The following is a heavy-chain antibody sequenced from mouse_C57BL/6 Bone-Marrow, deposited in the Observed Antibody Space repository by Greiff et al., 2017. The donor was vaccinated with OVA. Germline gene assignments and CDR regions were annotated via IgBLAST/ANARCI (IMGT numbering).Heavy chain of an antibody. D-gene: IGHD1-1*01. CDR3: ARNRVVYWYFDV. J-gene: IGHJ1*03. CDR1: GYAFSSYW. CDR2: IYPGDGDT. V-gene: IGHV1-80*01. Sequence: QVQLQQSGAELVKPGASVKISCKASGYAFSSYWMNWVKQRPGKGLEWIGQIYPGDGDTNYNGKFKGKATLTADKSSSTAYMQLSSLTSEDSAVYFCARNRVVYWYFDVWGTGTTVTVSS.